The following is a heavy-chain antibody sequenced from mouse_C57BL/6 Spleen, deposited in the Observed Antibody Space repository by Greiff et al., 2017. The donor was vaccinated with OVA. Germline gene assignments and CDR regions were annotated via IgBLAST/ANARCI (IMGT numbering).Heavy chain of an antibody. CDR1: GFTFSDYG. J-gene: IGHJ2*01. Sequence: DVKLVESGGGLVKPGGSLKLSCAASGFTFSDYGMHWVRQAPEKGLEWVAYISSGSSTIYYADTVKGRFTISRDNAKNTLFLQMTSLRSEDTAMYYCARHDYDGALDYWGQGTTLTVSS. CDR2: ISSGSSTI. D-gene: IGHD2-4*01. CDR3: ARHDYDGALDY. V-gene: IGHV5-17*01.